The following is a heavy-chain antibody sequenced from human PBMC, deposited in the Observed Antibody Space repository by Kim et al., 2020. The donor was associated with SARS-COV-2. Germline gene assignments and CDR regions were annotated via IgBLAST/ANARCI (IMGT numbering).Heavy chain of an antibody. J-gene: IGHJ4*02. CDR1: GFTFSDYY. CDR3: ARDLSVYDSGFDY. V-gene: IGHV3-11*05. Sequence: GGSLRLSCAASGFTFSDYYMSWIRQAPGKGLEWVSYISSSSSYTNYADSVKGRFTISRDNVKNSLYLQMNSLRAEDTAVYYCARDLSVYDSGFDYWGQGTLVAVSS. CDR2: ISSSSSYT. D-gene: IGHD5-12*01.